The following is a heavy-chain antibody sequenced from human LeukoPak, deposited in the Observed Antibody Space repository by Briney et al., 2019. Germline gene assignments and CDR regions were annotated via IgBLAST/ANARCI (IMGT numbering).Heavy chain of an antibody. J-gene: IGHJ4*02. CDR3: AKVAKYYYGSETYFFFDH. V-gene: IGHV4-4*07. D-gene: IGHD3-10*01. CDR1: GGSISNFY. Sequence: SETLSLTCTVSGGSISNFYWSWIRQPAGKGLEWIGRIYTTGTTNYNPSLKSRVTMSIDTSKNQFSLNLRSVTAADTAVYYCAKVAKYYYGSETYFFFDHWGQGTLVTVSS. CDR2: IYTTGTT.